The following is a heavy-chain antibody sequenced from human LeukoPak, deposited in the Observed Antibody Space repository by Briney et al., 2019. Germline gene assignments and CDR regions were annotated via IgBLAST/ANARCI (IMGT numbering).Heavy chain of an antibody. CDR2: IYSGGST. D-gene: IGHD6-19*01. J-gene: IGHJ4*02. CDR3: ARDKEPQTGIAVAGTDY. V-gene: IGHV3-53*01. CDR1: GFTVSSNY. Sequence: GGSLRLSCAASGFTVSSNYMSWVRQAPGKGLEWVSVIYSGGSTYYADSVKGRFTISRDNSKNTLYLQMNSLRAEDTAVYYCARDKEPQTGIAVAGTDYWGQGTLVTVSS.